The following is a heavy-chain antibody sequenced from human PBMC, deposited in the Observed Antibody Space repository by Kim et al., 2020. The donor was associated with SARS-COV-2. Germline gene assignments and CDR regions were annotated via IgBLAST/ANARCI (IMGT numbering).Heavy chain of an antibody. J-gene: IGHJ6*02. Sequence: GRFTISRDNSKNTLYQQMNSLRAEDTAVYYCARDLKIAVAAKWHYYYGMDVWGQGTTVTVSS. CDR3: ARDLKIAVAAKWHYYYGMDV. V-gene: IGHV3-30*01. D-gene: IGHD6-19*01.